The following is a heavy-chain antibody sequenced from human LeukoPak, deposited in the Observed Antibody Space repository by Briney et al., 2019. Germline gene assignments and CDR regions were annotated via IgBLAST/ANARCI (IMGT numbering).Heavy chain of an antibody. CDR3: ARHQSYGSGTYYAPFAN. CDR2: IYYRGST. D-gene: IGHD3-10*01. J-gene: IGHJ4*02. CDR1: GGSVSSSSYY. V-gene: IGHV4-39*01. Sequence: KPSETLSLTCTVSGGSVSSSSYYWGGIRQPPMKGLEWMGSIYYRGSTEYNLSLKSRVTISVDTSRNQFSLKLSSVTAADTAVYYCARHQSYGSGTYYAPFANWGQGILVTVSS.